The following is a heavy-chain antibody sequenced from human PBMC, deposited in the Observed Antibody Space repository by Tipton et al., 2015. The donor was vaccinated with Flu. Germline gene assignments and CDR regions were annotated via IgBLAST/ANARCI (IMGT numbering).Heavy chain of an antibody. CDR2: FFYGETT. V-gene: IGHV4-59*01. CDR1: GDSISSFY. CDR3: AKASGVLEWRSWTFDS. J-gene: IGHJ4*02. D-gene: IGHD3-3*01. Sequence: TLSLTCTVSGDSISSFYWGWIRQPPGKGLEWVGHFFYGETTKYSPSLKSRVTISIDTSKNHFSLHLKSVTAADTAVYYCAKASGVLEWRSWTFDSWGKGTLVTVSS.